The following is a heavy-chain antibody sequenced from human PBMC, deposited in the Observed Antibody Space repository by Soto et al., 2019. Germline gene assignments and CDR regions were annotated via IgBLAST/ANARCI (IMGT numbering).Heavy chain of an antibody. D-gene: IGHD2-8*01. Sequence: QIQLVQSGPEVKKPGASVRVSCKASGYTFSEHGFSWVRQGPGQGLEWLGWISAYTGVTDYAQKFQGRLTLTTATSTSTTYMELRSLRSDDTAVYYCAKDRPRLTQQFNGVSWGQGTLVTVSS. V-gene: IGHV1-18*01. CDR3: AKDRPRLTQQFNGVS. CDR1: GYTFSEHG. J-gene: IGHJ5*02. CDR2: ISAYTGVT.